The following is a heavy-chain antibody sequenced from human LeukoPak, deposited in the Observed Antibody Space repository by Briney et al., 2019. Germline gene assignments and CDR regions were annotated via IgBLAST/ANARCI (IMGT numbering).Heavy chain of an antibody. V-gene: IGHV3-11*01. CDR2: ISSSGSTI. D-gene: IGHD2-21*01. Sequence: PGGSLRLSCAASGFTFGDYYMSWIRQAPGKGLEWVSYISSSGSTIYYADSVKGRFTISRDNAKNSLYLQMNSLRAEDTAVYYCARDAVVVIATSGSDDAFDIWGQGTMVTVSS. CDR1: GFTFGDYY. J-gene: IGHJ3*02. CDR3: ARDAVVVIATSGSDDAFDI.